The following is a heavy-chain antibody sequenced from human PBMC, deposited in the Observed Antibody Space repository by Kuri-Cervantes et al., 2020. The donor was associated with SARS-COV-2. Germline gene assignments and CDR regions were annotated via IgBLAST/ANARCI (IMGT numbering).Heavy chain of an antibody. CDR2: IYHSGST. J-gene: IGHJ4*02. CDR1: GYSISSGYY. D-gene: IGHD4-23*01. CDR3: ARTTVVTPAHYYFDY. V-gene: IGHV4-38-2*01. Sequence: GSLRLSCAVSGYSISSGYYWGWIRQPPGKGLEWIGSIYHSGSTYYNPSLKSRATISVDTSKNQFSLKLSSVTAADTAVYYCARTTVVTPAHYYFDYWGQGTLVTVSS.